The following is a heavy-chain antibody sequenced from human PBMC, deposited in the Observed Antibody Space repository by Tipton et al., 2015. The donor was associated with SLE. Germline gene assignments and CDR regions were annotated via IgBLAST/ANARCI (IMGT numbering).Heavy chain of an antibody. CDR3: ARGTIVVAALDAFDI. CDR2: IYYSGST. V-gene: IGHV4-59*01. D-gene: IGHD2-21*01. Sequence: TLSLTCTVSGGSISSYYWSWIRQPPGKGLEWIGYIYYSGSTNYNPSLKSRATISVDTSKNQFSLKLSSVTAADTAVYYCARGTIVVAALDAFDIWGQGTMVTVSS. J-gene: IGHJ3*02. CDR1: GGSISSYY.